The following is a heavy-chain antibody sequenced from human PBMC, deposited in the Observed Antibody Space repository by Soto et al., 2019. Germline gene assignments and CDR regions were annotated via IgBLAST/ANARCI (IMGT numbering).Heavy chain of an antibody. Sequence: QLQLQESGPGLVKPSETLSLTCTVSGGSISSSSYYWGWIRQPPGKGLEWIGSIYYSGSTYYNPSLKSRVTISVDTSKNQFSLKLSSVTAADTAVYYCARQRYCSSTSCYVSYYGMDVWGQGTTVTVSS. V-gene: IGHV4-39*01. CDR3: ARQRYCSSTSCYVSYYGMDV. CDR1: GGSISSSSYY. D-gene: IGHD2-2*01. J-gene: IGHJ6*02. CDR2: IYYSGST.